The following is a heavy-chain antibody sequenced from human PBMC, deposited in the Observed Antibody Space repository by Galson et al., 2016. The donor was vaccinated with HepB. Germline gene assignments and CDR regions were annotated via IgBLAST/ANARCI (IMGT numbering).Heavy chain of an antibody. V-gene: IGHV3-64*02. Sequence: SLRLSCAASGFTFSSYSMHWVRQAPGQGLEYVSATTGNVDSRYYADSVKGRYTISRDNSKNMLYLRMDSLRAEDMAVYYCARVGSGYDYWGQGTLVTVSS. D-gene: IGHD2-2*03. CDR2: TTGNVDSR. J-gene: IGHJ4*02. CDR1: GFTFSSYS. CDR3: ARVGSGYDY.